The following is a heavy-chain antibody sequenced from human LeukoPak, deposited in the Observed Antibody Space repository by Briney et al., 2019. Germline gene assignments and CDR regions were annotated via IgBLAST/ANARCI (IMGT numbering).Heavy chain of an antibody. Sequence: GRSLRLSCAASGFTFSSYAMHWVRQAPGKGLEWVAVISYDGSNKYYADSVKGRFTISRDNSKNTLYLQMNSLRAEDTAAYYCAKMGVGQQLVPPYFDYWGQGTLVTVSS. CDR2: ISYDGSNK. CDR1: GFTFSSYA. J-gene: IGHJ4*02. D-gene: IGHD6-13*01. CDR3: AKMGVGQQLVPPYFDY. V-gene: IGHV3-30-3*02.